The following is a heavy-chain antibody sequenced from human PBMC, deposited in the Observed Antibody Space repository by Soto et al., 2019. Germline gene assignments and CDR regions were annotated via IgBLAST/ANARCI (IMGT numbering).Heavy chain of an antibody. Sequence: QVHLQESGPGLVKPSQTLSLTCTVSGGSINSGGYCWSWIRQHPGKGLDWIGCISYGGSTSYNPSLKSRVTISVDTSKNQFSLKLRSVTAADSAVYYCSRWILVWGQGTLITVSS. D-gene: IGHD5-18*01. CDR3: SRWILV. J-gene: IGHJ4*02. CDR1: GGSINSGGYC. V-gene: IGHV4-31*03. CDR2: ISYGGST.